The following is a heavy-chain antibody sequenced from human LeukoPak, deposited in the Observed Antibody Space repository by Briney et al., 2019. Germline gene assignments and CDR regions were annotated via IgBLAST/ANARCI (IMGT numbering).Heavy chain of an antibody. CDR2: ISYDGSNK. CDR1: GFAVSSNY. D-gene: IGHD1-26*01. CDR3: AKGATFMSPPPSDY. Sequence: GSLRLSCTASGFAVSSNYIHWVRQAPGKGLEWVAVISYDGSNKYYADSVKGRFTISRDNSKNTLYLQMNSLRAEDTAVYYCAKGATFMSPPPSDYWGQGTLVTVSS. V-gene: IGHV3-30*18. J-gene: IGHJ4*02.